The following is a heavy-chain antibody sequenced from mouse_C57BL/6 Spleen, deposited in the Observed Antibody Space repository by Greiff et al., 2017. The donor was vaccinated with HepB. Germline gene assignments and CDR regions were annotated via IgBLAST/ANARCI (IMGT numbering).Heavy chain of an antibody. CDR3: TRRGHYYFDY. CDR1: GYTFTDYE. V-gene: IGHV1-15*01. Sequence: VQLQQSGAELVRPGASVTLSCKASGYTFTDYEMHWVKQTPVHGLEWIGAIDPETGGTAYNQKFKGKAILTADKSPSTAYMELRSLTSEDSAVYYCTRRGHYYFDYWGQGTTLTVSS. CDR2: IDPETGGT. J-gene: IGHJ2*01. D-gene: IGHD3-3*01.